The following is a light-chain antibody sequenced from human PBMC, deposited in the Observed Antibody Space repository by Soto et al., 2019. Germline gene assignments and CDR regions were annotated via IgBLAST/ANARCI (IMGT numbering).Light chain of an antibody. CDR1: QSISSW. CDR2: DAS. Sequence: DIQMTQSPSTLSASIGDRVTITCRASQSISSWLAWYQQKPGKAPKLLIFDASTLESGVSLRFSGSGSGTHFTLTNSSLPPDDFATYYCQQYSTFSVGQGTKVEV. V-gene: IGKV1-5*01. J-gene: IGKJ1*01. CDR3: QQYSTFS.